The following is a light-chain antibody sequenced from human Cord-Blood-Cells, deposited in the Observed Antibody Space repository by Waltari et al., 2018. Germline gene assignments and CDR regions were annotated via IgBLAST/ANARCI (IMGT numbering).Light chain of an antibody. V-gene: IGKV3-20*01. CDR3: QQYGSLPPT. CDR2: GAS. J-gene: IGKJ1*01. CDR1: QSVSSSY. Sequence: EIVLTQFPGTLSLSQGERATLSCRSSQSVSSSYLAGYQQKPGQAPRRLIYGASSRAAGIPERFSGSGSGTDFTLTISSLEPEDFAVYYCQQYGSLPPTFGQGTKVEIK.